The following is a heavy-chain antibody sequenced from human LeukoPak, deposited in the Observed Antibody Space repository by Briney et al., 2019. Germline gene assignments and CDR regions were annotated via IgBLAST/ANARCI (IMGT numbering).Heavy chain of an antibody. CDR2: IIPIFGTA. J-gene: IGHJ4*02. V-gene: IGHV1-69*13. D-gene: IGHD5-24*01. Sequence: ASVKVSCKASGGTFSSYAISWVRQAPGQGLEWMGGIIPIFGTANYAQKFQGRVTITADGSTSTAYMELSSLRSEDTAVYYCARVQRAGVATIRGWVFDYWGQGTLVTVSS. CDR1: GGTFSSYA. CDR3: ARVQRAGVATIRGWVFDY.